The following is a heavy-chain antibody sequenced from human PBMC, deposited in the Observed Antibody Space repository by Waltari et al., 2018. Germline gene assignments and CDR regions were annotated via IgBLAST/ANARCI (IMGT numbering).Heavy chain of an antibody. CDR3: ASLGYCSGGSCYLYDY. CDR2: ISHSGTT. J-gene: IGHJ4*02. CDR1: GGSFSDYY. V-gene: IGHV4-34*01. D-gene: IGHD2-15*01. Sequence: QVQLQQWGAGLSRPSETLSLTCAVYGGSFSDYYWTWIRQPPGKGLEWMGEISHSGTTNDNPSVKSRVTISLDTSKNQFSLKLNSVTAADTAVYYCASLGYCSGGSCYLYDYWGQGTLVTVSS.